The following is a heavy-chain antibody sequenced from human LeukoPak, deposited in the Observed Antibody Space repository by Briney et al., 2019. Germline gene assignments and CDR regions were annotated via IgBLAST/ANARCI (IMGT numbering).Heavy chain of an antibody. CDR1: GYTFTSYD. J-gene: IGHJ5*02. CDR2: MNPNSGNT. CDR3: ARQEQQLIYNWFDP. V-gene: IGHV1-8*01. Sequence: ASVKVSCKASGYTFTSYDINWVRQATGQGLEWMGWMNPNSGNTGYAQKFQGRVTMTRNTSISTAYMELSSLRSEDTAVYYCARQEQQLIYNWFDPWGQGTLVTVSS. D-gene: IGHD6-13*01.